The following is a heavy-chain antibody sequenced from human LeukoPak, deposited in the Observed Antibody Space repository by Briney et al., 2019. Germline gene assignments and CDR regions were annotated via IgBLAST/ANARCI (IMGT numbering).Heavy chain of an antibody. V-gene: IGHV4-59*08. CDR2: IYYSGST. Sequence: PSETLSLTCTVSGGSISSYYWSWIRQPPGKGLEWIGYIYYSGSTNYNPSLKSRVTISVDTSKNQFSLNLTSVTAADTAIYYCARLYGDYVFDFWGQGTLVTVSS. CDR1: GGSISSYY. J-gene: IGHJ4*02. CDR3: ARLYGDYVFDF. D-gene: IGHD4-17*01.